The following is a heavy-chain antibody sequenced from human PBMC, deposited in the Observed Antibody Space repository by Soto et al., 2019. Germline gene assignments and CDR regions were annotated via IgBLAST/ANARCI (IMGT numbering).Heavy chain of an antibody. CDR3: ARALPIPRGRTYYYYYMDV. Sequence: ASVKVSCKASGYTFTSYGISWVRQAPGQGLEWMGWISAYNGNTNYAQKLQGRVTMTTDTSTSTAYMELRSLRSDDTAVYYCARALPIPRGRTYYYYYMDVWGKGTTVTVSS. CDR1: GYTFTSYG. D-gene: IGHD3-10*01. V-gene: IGHV1-18*01. CDR2: ISAYNGNT. J-gene: IGHJ6*03.